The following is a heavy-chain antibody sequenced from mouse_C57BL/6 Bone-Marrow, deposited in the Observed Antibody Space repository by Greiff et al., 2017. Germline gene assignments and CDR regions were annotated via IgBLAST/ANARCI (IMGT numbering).Heavy chain of an antibody. J-gene: IGHJ3*01. CDR2: INPNYGTT. CDR3: AGRMIYYDYLWCAY. V-gene: IGHV1-39*01. D-gene: IGHD2-4*01. Sequence: EVQLQQSGPELVKPGASVKISCKASGYSFTDYNMNWVKQSNGKSLEWIGVINPNYGTTSYNQKFKGKATLTVDQSSSTAYMQLNSLTSEDSAVYYGAGRMIYYDYLWCAYWGQGTLVTVSA. CDR1: GYSFTDYN.